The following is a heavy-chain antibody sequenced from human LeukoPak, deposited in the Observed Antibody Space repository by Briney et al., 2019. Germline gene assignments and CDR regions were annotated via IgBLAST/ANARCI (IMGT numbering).Heavy chain of an antibody. CDR3: ARHVPKTYYYDSSGFFFDY. D-gene: IGHD3-22*01. CDR2: ISAYNGNT. Sequence: ASVKVSCKASGYTLTSYGISWVRQAPGQGLEWMGCISAYNGNTNYAQKLQGRVTMTTDTSTSTAYMELRSLRSDDTAVYYCARHVPKTYYYDSSGFFFDYWGQGTLVTVSS. CDR1: GYTLTSYG. J-gene: IGHJ4*02. V-gene: IGHV1-18*01.